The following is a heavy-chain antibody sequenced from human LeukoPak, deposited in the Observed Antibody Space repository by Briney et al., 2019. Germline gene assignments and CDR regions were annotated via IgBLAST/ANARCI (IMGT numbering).Heavy chain of an antibody. D-gene: IGHD2-2*01. J-gene: IGHJ5*02. CDR3: ARGLSPQYPGNWFDP. Sequence: SETLSLTCAVYGGSFSGYYWSWIRQPPGKGLEWIGEINHSGSTHYNPSLKSRVTISVDTSKNQFSLKLSSVTAADTAVYYCARGLSPQYPGNWFDPWGQGTLVTVSS. CDR2: INHSGST. V-gene: IGHV4-34*01. CDR1: GGSFSGYY.